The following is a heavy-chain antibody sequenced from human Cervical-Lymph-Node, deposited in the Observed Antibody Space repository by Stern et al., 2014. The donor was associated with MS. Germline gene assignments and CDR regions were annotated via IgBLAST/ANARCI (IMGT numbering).Heavy chain of an antibody. CDR1: GFTFSSYD. CDR2: IGTAGDT. Sequence: EVQLVESGGGLVQPGGSLRLSCAASGFTFSSYDMHWVRPATGKGLEWVSAIGTAGDTYYPGSVKGRFTISRENAKNSLYLQMNSLRAGDTAVYYCARGNGYCSGGSCYSFDYWGQGTLVTVSS. V-gene: IGHV3-13*01. J-gene: IGHJ4*02. CDR3: ARGNGYCSGGSCYSFDY. D-gene: IGHD2-15*01.